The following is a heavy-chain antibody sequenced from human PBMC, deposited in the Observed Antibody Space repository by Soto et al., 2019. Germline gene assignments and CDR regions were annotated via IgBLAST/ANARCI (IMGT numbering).Heavy chain of an antibody. V-gene: IGHV4-61*05. D-gene: IGHD2-21*01. CDR1: GASISSHTFH. J-gene: IGHJ5*02. Sequence: SETLSLTCPFSGASISSHTFHWGWIRQPPGKGLEWVGYISYTGKTSYNPSLKSRVTISLETSKSQFSLRLTSVTAADSAVYYCARLGAYYQSLDPWGPGTLVTVSS. CDR3: ARLGAYYQSLDP. CDR2: ISYTGKT.